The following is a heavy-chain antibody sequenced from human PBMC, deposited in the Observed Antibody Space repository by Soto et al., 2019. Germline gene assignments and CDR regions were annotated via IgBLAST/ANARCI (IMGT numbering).Heavy chain of an antibody. V-gene: IGHV1-69*13. D-gene: IGHD3-22*01. CDR3: ARGDGYYYFDY. Sequence: GASVKVSCKASGATLNTFINYGITWVRQAPGQGLEWMGGIIPVFGTAHYAQKFQGRVTISADESTRTAYMELSSLRSEDTAVYYCARGDGYYYFDYWGQGTLVTVSS. CDR2: IIPVFGTA. CDR1: GATLNTFINYG. J-gene: IGHJ4*02.